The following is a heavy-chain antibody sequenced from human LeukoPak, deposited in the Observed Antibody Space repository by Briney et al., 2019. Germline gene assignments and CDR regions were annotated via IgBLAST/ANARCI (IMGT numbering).Heavy chain of an antibody. CDR3: VREQSTGYDWRFDAFDM. CDR1: GYTFTGYY. D-gene: IGHD3-9*01. V-gene: IGHV1-3*03. J-gene: IGHJ3*02. Sequence: GASVKVSCKASGYTFTGYYMHWVRQAPGQRLEWMGRINAANGNTKYPQEFQGRVTITMDTSASTVFMELTSLRSEDMAVYYCVREQSTGYDWRFDAFDMWGRGTMVAVSS. CDR2: INAANGNT.